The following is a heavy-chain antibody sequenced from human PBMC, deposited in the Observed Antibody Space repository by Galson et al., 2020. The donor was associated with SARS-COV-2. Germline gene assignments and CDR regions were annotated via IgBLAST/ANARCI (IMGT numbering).Heavy chain of an antibody. CDR2: TYYSSRT. D-gene: IGHD3-10*01. J-gene: IGHJ4*02. V-gene: IGHV4-31*03. CDR1: GGTIRSGGYY. CDR3: ARVNYYGSGSYSPWYFDY. Sequence: SETLSLTCTVSGGTIRSGGYYWSWIRQHPGKGLEWIGYTYYSSRTYYNPSLKRRVTISVDTSKNQFSLKLSSVTAADTAVYYCARVNYYGSGSYSPWYFDYWGQGTLVTVSS.